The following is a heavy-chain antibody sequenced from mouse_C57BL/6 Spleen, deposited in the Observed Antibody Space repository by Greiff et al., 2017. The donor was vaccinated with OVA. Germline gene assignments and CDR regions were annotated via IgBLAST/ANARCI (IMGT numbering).Heavy chain of an antibody. V-gene: IGHV14-1*01. CDR3: TTTVVGGPWFAY. Sequence: EVQLQQSGAELVRPGASVKLSCTASGFNIKDYYMHWVKQRPEQGLEWIGRIDPEDGDTEYAPKFQGKATMTADTSSNTAYLQLSSLTSEDTAVYYCTTTVVGGPWFAYWGQGTLVTVSA. J-gene: IGHJ3*01. CDR1: GFNIKDYY. D-gene: IGHD1-1*01. CDR2: IDPEDGDT.